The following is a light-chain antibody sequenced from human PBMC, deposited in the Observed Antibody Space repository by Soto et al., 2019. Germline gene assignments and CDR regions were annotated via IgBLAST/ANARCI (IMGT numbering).Light chain of an antibody. CDR3: HQYHNFPRT. J-gene: IGKJ1*01. Sequence: DIQMTQSPSTLSSSVGDRVTITCRASQSLSSYLAWYQQKPGKAPNLLIYDASNLESGVPSRFSGSGSGTEFTLTVSSLQPDDFATYYCHQYHNFPRTFGQGTKVDIK. CDR2: DAS. V-gene: IGKV1-5*01. CDR1: QSLSSY.